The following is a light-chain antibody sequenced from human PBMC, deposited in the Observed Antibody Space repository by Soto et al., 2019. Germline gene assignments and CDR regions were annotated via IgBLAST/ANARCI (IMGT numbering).Light chain of an antibody. Sequence: DMEMTQSPSTLSASLGEKVTISCRASQSIRSSLAWYQQKPGKAPRLLIYGASTMDTGIPSRFSGSGSGTEFTLTISSLQSEDFAIYYCQQYNDYWTFGQGTKVDIK. CDR1: QSIRSS. V-gene: IGKV3-15*01. CDR2: GAS. J-gene: IGKJ1*01. CDR3: QQYNDYWT.